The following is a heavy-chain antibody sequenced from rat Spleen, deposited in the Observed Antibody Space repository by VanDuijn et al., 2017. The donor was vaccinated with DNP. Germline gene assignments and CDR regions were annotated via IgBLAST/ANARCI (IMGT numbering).Heavy chain of an antibody. CDR3: ARPDY. Sequence: EVQLVESGGGLVQPGRSLKLSCAASGFTFSNYYMAWVRQAPKKGLEWVAAISPSGSRPYSPDSVKGRFTISRDDTKSTLYLQMNSLRSEDMATYYCARPDYWGQGVMVTVSS. CDR1: GFTFSNYY. J-gene: IGHJ2*01. V-gene: IGHV5-22*01. CDR2: ISPSGSRP.